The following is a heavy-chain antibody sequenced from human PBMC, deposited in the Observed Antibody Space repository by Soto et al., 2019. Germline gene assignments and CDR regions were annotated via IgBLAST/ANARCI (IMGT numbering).Heavy chain of an antibody. J-gene: IGHJ6*02. Sequence: PGGSLRLSCAASGFTFSTYWMNWVRQAPGKGLEWVANIKEDGSEEYYVDSVKGRFTISRDNAKNSLYLQMNSLKTEDTAVYYCTRDPFPGLLYGMDVWGQGTTVTVSS. CDR2: IKEDGSEE. CDR3: TRDPFPGLLYGMDV. V-gene: IGHV3-7*05. CDR1: GFTFSTYW.